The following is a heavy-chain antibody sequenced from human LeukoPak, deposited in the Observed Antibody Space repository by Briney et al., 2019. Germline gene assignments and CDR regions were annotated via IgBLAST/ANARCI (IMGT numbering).Heavy chain of an antibody. J-gene: IGHJ4*02. V-gene: IGHV3-9*01. CDR2: ISWNSGSI. D-gene: IGHD5-18*01. CDR3: AKARGYSRGFDY. Sequence: GRSLRLSCAASGFTFDDYAMHWVRHAPGKGLEWVSGISWNSGSIGYADSVKGRFTISRDNAKNSLYLQMNSLRAEDTALYYCAKARGYSRGFDYWGQGTLVTVSS. CDR1: GFTFDDYA.